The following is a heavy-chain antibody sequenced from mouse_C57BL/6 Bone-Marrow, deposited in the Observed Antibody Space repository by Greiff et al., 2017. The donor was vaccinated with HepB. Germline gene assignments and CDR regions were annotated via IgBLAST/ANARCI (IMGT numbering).Heavy chain of an antibody. CDR2: IYPRSGNS. CDR3: AKGGYYGNFGFAY. Sequence: VHLVESGAELARPGASVKLSCKASGYTFTSYGISWVKQRTGQGLEWIGEIYPRSGNSYYNEKFKGKATLTADKSSSTEYMELRSLTSEDSAVYFCAKGGYYGNFGFAYWGQGTLVTVSA. D-gene: IGHD2-1*01. J-gene: IGHJ3*01. V-gene: IGHV1-81*01. CDR1: GYTFTSYG.